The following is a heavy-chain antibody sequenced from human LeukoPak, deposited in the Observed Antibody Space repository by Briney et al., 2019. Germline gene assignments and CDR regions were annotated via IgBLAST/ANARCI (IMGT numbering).Heavy chain of an antibody. CDR3: ARPLDSSNNYFDY. Sequence: RGSLRLSCAASGFTFSRNAMSWVRQAPGKGLEWVSFISSSSNYMSSADSVKGRFTISRDNAKNSLYLQMNSLKAADTAVYYCARPLDSSNNYFDYWGQGTLVTVSA. CDR1: GFTFSRNA. D-gene: IGHD6-13*01. V-gene: IGHV3-21*01. J-gene: IGHJ4*02. CDR2: ISSSSNYM.